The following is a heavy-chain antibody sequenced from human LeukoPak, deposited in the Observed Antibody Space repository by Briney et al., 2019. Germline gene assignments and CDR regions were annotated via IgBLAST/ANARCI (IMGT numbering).Heavy chain of an antibody. CDR2: IGFDGSKI. Sequence: PEGPLRLSCVASGFTFSSYGMQWVRQAPGKGLEWVAFIGFDGSKIYYADSVKGRFTISRDNSKNTVNLQMNSLRVEDTAVYYCAKDSDTYGHRHFDHWGQGTLVTVSS. CDR3: AKDSDTYGHRHFDH. J-gene: IGHJ4*02. V-gene: IGHV3-30*02. D-gene: IGHD2-8*01. CDR1: GFTFSSYG.